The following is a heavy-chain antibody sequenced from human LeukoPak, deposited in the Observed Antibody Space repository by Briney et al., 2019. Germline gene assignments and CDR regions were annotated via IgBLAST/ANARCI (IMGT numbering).Heavy chain of an antibody. V-gene: IGHV3-30*18. CDR2: ISYDGSNK. Sequence: PGGSLRLSCAASGFTFSSYGMHWVRQAPGKGLEWVAVISYDGSNKYYADSVKGRFTISRDNSKNTPYLQMNSLRAEDTAVYYCANSLAAAGFYYYYGMDVWGQGTTVTVSS. J-gene: IGHJ6*02. D-gene: IGHD6-13*01. CDR1: GFTFSSYG. CDR3: ANSLAAAGFYYYYGMDV.